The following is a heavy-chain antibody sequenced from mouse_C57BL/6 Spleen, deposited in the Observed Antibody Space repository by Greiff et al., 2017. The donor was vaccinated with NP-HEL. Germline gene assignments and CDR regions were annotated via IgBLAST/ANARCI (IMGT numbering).Heavy chain of an antibody. CDR3: ARGGFITTVVEGFAY. V-gene: IGHV1-54*01. Sequence: VQLQQSGAELVRPGTSVKVSCKASGYAFTNYLIEWVKQRPGQGLEWIGVINPGSGGTNYNEKFKGKATLTADKSSSTAYMQLSSLTSEDSAVYFCARGGFITTVVEGFAYWGQGTLVTVSA. CDR2: INPGSGGT. CDR1: GYAFTNYL. D-gene: IGHD1-1*01. J-gene: IGHJ3*01.